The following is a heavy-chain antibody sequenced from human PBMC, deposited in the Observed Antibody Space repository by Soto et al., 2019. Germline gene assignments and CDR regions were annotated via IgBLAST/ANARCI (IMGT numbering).Heavy chain of an antibody. J-gene: IGHJ4*02. CDR2: IYYAGST. CDR3: DRRIVAPETFDY. CDR1: GGSMIRYY. V-gene: IGHV4-59*08. D-gene: IGHD5-12*01. Sequence: SETLSLTCTVFGGSMIRYYWSCIRQPPGRGLEWIGFIYYAGSTKYNPSLNSRVTISVDTSKNQFSLTVTSVTAADTAVYYCDRRIVAPETFDYWGQGTLVTGSS.